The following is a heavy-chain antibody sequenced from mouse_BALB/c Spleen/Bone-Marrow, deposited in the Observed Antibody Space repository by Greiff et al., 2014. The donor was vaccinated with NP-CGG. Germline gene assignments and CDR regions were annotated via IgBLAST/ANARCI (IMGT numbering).Heavy chain of an antibody. D-gene: IGHD1-2*01. CDR2: INPDSSTI. Sequence: EVQLQQSGGGLVRPGGSLKLSCAASGSDFSSYWMNWVRQAPGKGLEWIGEINPDSSTINYTPSLKDKFIISRDNAKNTLYLQMSKVRSEDTALYYCARLHYYGYGAYWGQGTLVTVSA. CDR1: GSDFSSYW. J-gene: IGHJ3*01. CDR3: ARLHYYGYGAY. V-gene: IGHV4-1*02.